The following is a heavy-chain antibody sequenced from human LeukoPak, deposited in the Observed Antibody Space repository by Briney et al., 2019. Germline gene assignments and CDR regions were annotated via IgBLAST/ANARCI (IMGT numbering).Heavy chain of an antibody. J-gene: IGHJ4*02. Sequence: GRPLRLSCAASGFTFDDYAMHWVRQAPGKGLEWVSGISWNSGSIGYADSVKDRFTISRDNAKNSLYLQMNSLRAEDTALYYCAKDMMPHYYDSSGYSYWGQGTLVTVSS. CDR1: GFTFDDYA. V-gene: IGHV3-9*01. CDR3: AKDMMPHYYDSSGYSY. D-gene: IGHD3-22*01. CDR2: ISWNSGSI.